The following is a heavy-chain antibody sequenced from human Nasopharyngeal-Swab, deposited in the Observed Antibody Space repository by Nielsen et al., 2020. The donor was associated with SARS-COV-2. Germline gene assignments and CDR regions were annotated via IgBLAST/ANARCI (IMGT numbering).Heavy chain of an antibody. J-gene: IGHJ4*02. D-gene: IGHD2-15*01. CDR1: GFTFSSYA. V-gene: IGHV3-23*01. CDR3: SFSLGGYFDY. Sequence: GGSLRLSCAASGFTFSSYAMSWVRQAPGKGLEWVSAISGSGGSTYYADSVKGRFTISRDNSKNTLYLQMNSLRAEDTAVSFFSFSLGGYFDYWGQGTLVTVSS. CDR2: ISGSGGST.